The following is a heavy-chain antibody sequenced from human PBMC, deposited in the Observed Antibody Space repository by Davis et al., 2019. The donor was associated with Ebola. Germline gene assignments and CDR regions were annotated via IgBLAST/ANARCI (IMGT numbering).Heavy chain of an antibody. CDR3: ARGSLSSSWYY. J-gene: IGHJ4*02. CDR1: GASISGYY. CDR2: IYYSGST. Sequence: GSLRLSCTVSGASISGYYWSWIRQPPGKGLEWIAYIYYSGSTNYNPSLKSRVTISVDTSKNQFSLKLSSVTAADTAVYYCARGSLSSSWYYWGQGTLVTVSS. D-gene: IGHD6-13*01. V-gene: IGHV4-59*12.